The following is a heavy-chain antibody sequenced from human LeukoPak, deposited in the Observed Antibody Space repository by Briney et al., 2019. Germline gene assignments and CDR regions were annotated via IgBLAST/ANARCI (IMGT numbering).Heavy chain of an antibody. J-gene: IGHJ4*02. CDR3: ACWGGGNQGH. Sequence: GASVKVSCKASGYTFTAYYMHWVRQAPGQGLEWIGRINPNSGDTIYAQNFQGRVTVTRDTSISTAYLELSRLTSDDTAVYYCACWGGGNQGHWGQGTLVTVSS. CDR1: GYTFTAYY. V-gene: IGHV1-2*06. CDR2: INPNSGDT. D-gene: IGHD4-23*01.